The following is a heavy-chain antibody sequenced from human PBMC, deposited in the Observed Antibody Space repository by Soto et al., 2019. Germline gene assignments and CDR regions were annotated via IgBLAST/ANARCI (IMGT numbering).Heavy chain of an antibody. CDR1: GDSVSRNSAA. CDR3: ARDSSALGYYFDY. V-gene: IGHV6-1*01. CDR2: TDYSSKWYN. J-gene: IGHJ4*02. Sequence: QVQLQQSGPGLVKPSQTLSLTCAISGDSVSRNSAAWNWIRQSPSRGLEWLGRTDYSSKWYNDYAVSVKSRITINPATSKNPFSLQLSSVTHEDTAVYYCARDSSALGYYFDYWGQGTPVTVSS. D-gene: IGHD3-22*01.